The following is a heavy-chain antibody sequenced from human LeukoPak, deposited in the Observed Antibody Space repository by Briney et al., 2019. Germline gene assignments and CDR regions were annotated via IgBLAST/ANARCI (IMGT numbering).Heavy chain of an antibody. CDR3: VKGSEAYCDSKSDY. D-gene: IGHD3-22*01. CDR1: GFTFSSYA. Sequence: TGGSLRLSCSASGFTFSSYAMHWVRQAPGNGLEYVSAISSNGGTIYYADSAKGRFTISRDNSKNTLYLQMSSLRVEVTAVYYCVKGSEAYCDSKSDYWGQGTLVTVSS. J-gene: IGHJ4*02. CDR2: ISSNGGTI. V-gene: IGHV3-64D*09.